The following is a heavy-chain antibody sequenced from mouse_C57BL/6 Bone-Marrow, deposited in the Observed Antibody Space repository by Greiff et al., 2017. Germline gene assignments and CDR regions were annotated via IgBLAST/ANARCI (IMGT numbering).Heavy chain of an antibody. Sequence: EVKLVESGGGLVQPGGSLKLSCAASGFTFSDYGMAWVRQAPRKGPEWVAFISNLAYSIYYADTVTGRFTISRENAKNTLDLEMSSLRSEDTAMYYCARHPDYYGSSYWYFDVWGTGTTVTVSS. V-gene: IGHV5-15*01. CDR2: ISNLAYSI. J-gene: IGHJ1*03. CDR3: ARHPDYYGSSYWYFDV. CDR1: GFTFSDYG. D-gene: IGHD1-1*01.